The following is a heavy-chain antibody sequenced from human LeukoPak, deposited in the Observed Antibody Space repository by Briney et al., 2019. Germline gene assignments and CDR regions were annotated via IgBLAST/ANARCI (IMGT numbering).Heavy chain of an antibody. Sequence: GGSLRLSCAASGFTFSNYAMSWVRQAPGRGLEWVAVISYDGSNKYYADSVKGRFTIPRDNSKNTLYLQMNSLRAEDTAVYYCAKDSTNNIIVYYSNCFAPWAREPWSPSPQ. V-gene: IGHV3-30-3*01. D-gene: IGHD3-22*01. CDR2: ISYDGSNK. CDR3: AKDSTNNIIVYYSNCFAP. CDR1: GFTFSNYA. J-gene: IGHJ5*02.